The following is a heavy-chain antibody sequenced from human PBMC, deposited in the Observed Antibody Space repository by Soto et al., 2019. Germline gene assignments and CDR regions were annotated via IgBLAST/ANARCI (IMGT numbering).Heavy chain of an antibody. V-gene: IGHV3-21*01. CDR3: ARDDFGVVPYYYYGMDV. D-gene: IGHD3-3*01. Sequence: PGGSLRLSCAASGFTFSSYSMNWVRQAPGKGLEWVSSISSSSSYIYCADSVKGRFTISRDNAKNSLYLQMNSLRAEDTAVYYCARDDFGVVPYYYYGMDVWGQGTTVTVSS. CDR1: GFTFSSYS. J-gene: IGHJ6*02. CDR2: ISSSSSYI.